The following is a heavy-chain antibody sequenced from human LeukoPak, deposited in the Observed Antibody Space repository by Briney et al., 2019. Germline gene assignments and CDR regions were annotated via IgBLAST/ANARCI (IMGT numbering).Heavy chain of an antibody. Sequence: SQTLSLTCAISGDSVSSDSVTWNWIRQSPSRGLEWLGRTYYRSTWYNDYAVSVRGRITVNPDTSKNQFSLHLNSVTPEDTAVYYCARRLTQYDCFDPWGQGIPVTVSS. CDR3: ARRLTQYDCFDP. CDR2: TYYRSTWYN. J-gene: IGHJ5*02. CDR1: GDSVSSDSVT. D-gene: IGHD2-2*01. V-gene: IGHV6-1*01.